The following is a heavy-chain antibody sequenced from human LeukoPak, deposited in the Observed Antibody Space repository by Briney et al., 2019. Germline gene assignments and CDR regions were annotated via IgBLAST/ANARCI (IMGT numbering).Heavy chain of an antibody. V-gene: IGHV3-73*01. CDR1: GFTFSGSA. J-gene: IGHJ4*02. CDR3: TSPSSSWLGFDY. D-gene: IGHD6-13*01. Sequence: PGGSPKLSCAASGFTFSGSAMHWVRQASGKGLEWVGRIRSKANSYATAYAASVKGRFTISRDDSKNTAYLQMNSLKTEDTAVYYCTSPSSSWLGFDYWGQGTLVTVSS. CDR2: IRSKANSYAT.